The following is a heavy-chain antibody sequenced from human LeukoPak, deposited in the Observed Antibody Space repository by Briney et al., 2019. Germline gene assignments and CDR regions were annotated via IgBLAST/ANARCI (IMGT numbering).Heavy chain of an antibody. CDR2: IYRDGSA. J-gene: IGHJ5*01. D-gene: IGHD6-19*01. CDR1: GFTASIYY. V-gene: IGHV3-53*01. CDR3: AKPVSGGLAVTADWFHP. Sequence: GGSLRLSCAVSGFTASIYYMTWVRQAPGKGLEWVSFIYRDGSANYAASVRGRFTISRDNSKNTLYLQVNTLRADDTATYYCAKPVSGGLAVTADWFHPWGQGTLVVVSS.